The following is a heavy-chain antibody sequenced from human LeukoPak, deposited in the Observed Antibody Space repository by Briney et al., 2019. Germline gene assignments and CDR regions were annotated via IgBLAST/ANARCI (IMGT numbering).Heavy chain of an antibody. CDR1: DYSISSGYY. V-gene: IGHV4-38-2*01. J-gene: IGHJ4*02. CDR3: ARHITPNKRFDY. CDR2: MYHTGGP. Sequence: PSETLSLTXAVSDYSISSGYYWDWIRQPPGKRLEWIASMYHTGGPYYNPSLKSRATLSVDTSKNQLSLKLSSVTAADTAVYFCARHITPNKRFDYWGQGTLVTVSS. D-gene: IGHD3-3*01.